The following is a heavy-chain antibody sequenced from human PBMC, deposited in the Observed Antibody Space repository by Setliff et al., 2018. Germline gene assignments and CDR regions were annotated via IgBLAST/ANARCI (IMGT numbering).Heavy chain of an antibody. CDR1: GYSISSGYY. CDR3: ASSRGQLRYSYGPNWFDP. V-gene: IGHV4-38-2*01. Sequence: KPSETLSLTCAVSGYSISSGYYWGWIRQPPGKGLEWIGSIYHSGSTYYNPSLKSRVTISVDTSKNQFSLKLSSVTAADTAVYYCASSRGQLRYSYGPNWFDPWGQGTLVTVSS. J-gene: IGHJ5*02. D-gene: IGHD5-18*01. CDR2: IYHSGST.